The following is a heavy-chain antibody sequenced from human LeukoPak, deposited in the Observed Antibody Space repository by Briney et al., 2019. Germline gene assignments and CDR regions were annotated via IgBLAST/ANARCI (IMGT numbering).Heavy chain of an antibody. J-gene: IGHJ3*02. CDR1: GGSISSGSYY. D-gene: IGHD5-24*01. V-gene: IGHV4-61*02. CDR2: IYTSGST. Sequence: SETLSLTCTVSGGSISSGSYYWSWIRQPAGKGLEWIGRIYTSGSTNYNPSLKSRVTISVDTSKNQFSLKLSSVTAADTAVYYCARGGMATKEGAFDIWGQGTMVTVSS. CDR3: ARGGMATKEGAFDI.